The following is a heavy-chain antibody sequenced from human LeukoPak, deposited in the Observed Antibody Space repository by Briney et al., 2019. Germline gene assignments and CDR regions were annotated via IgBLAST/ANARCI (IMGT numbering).Heavy chain of an antibody. CDR3: ARLSSSSYSSHFDY. D-gene: IGHD3-22*01. CDR1: GFTVSSTY. J-gene: IGHJ4*02. V-gene: IGHV3-53*04. CDR2: IYYYGST. Sequence: GGSLRLSCVASGFTVSSTYMSWVRQAPGKGLEWVSVIYYYGSTYYADSVKGRFTISRHSSKNTLYLQMNSLRAEDTAVYYCARLSSSSYSSHFDYWGQGTLVTVSS.